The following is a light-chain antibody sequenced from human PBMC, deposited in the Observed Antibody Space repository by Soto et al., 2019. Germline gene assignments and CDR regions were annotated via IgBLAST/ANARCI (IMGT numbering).Light chain of an antibody. CDR3: QSYDSSLSGSV. Sequence: QSVLTQPPSVSGAPGQRVTISCTGSSSNIGAGYDVHWYQQLPGTAPKLLIYGNNNRPSGVPDRFSVSKSGTSASLAITGLQAENEADYYCQSYDSSLSGSVFGGGTKVTVL. CDR2: GNN. J-gene: IGLJ3*02. CDR1: SSNIGAGYD. V-gene: IGLV1-40*01.